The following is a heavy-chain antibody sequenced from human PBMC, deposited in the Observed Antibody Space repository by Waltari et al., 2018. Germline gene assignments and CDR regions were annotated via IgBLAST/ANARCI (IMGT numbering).Heavy chain of an antibody. Sequence: QVQLQESGPGLVKPSETLSLTCTVSGGSISSHYWSWIRQPPGKGLEWIGYIYYSGSTNYNPSLKSRVTISVDTSKNQFSLKLSSVTAADTAVYYCARVEGKQLLIDYWGQGTLVTVSS. CDR1: GGSISSHY. CDR3: ARVEGKQLLIDY. V-gene: IGHV4-59*11. D-gene: IGHD6-6*01. J-gene: IGHJ4*02. CDR2: IYYSGST.